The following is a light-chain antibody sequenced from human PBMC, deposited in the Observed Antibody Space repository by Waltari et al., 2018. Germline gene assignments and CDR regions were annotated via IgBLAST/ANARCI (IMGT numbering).Light chain of an antibody. V-gene: IGKV4-1*01. J-gene: IGKJ5*01. CDR2: WAS. CDR1: PGVLSNNNRNY. Sequence: DIVMTQSPDPLAVSLGERATHHCKSSPGVLSNNNRNYLAWYQHKPGQPPKLLFHWASTRESGVPDRFSGSGSGTDFTLTISSLQAEDVAVYYCQQYLSAPFTFGQGTRLEIK. CDR3: QQYLSAPFT.